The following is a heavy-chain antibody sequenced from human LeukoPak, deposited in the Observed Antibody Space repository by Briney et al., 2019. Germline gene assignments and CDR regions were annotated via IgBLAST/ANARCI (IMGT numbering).Heavy chain of an antibody. V-gene: IGHV4-4*07. CDR2: IYASGST. D-gene: IGHD1-26*01. J-gene: IGHJ4*02. Sequence: SETLSLTFTVSGGSISSYYWSWLRQPDGKGLEWIGRIYASGSTHYNPSLKSRVTMSVDSSKNQFSLKLSSVTAADTAVYYCARDGPSIVGAPLFYYWGQGTLVTVSS. CDR1: GGSISSYY. CDR3: ARDGPSIVGAPLFYY.